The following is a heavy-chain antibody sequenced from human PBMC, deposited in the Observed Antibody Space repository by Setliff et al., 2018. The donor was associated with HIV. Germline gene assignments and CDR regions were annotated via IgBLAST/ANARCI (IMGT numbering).Heavy chain of an antibody. D-gene: IGHD3-10*01. CDR2: MNPNRCNT. J-gene: IGHJ5*02. V-gene: IGHV1-8*02. CDR1: GYTFTSYD. CDR3: ARGGYYYGSGKGNWFDP. Sequence: VASVKVSCKASGYTFTSYDINWVQQATGQGLEWMGWMNPNRCNTGYAKKFQGRVTMTRNTSISTAYMELSSLRSEDTAVYYCARGGYYYGSGKGNWFDPWGQGTLVTVSS.